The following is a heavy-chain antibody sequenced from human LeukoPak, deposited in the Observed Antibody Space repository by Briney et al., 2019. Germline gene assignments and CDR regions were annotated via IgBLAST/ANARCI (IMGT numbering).Heavy chain of an antibody. CDR3: ARDPGYCSGGSCYLAYYFDY. V-gene: IGHV1-2*02. D-gene: IGHD2-15*01. Sequence: GASVKVSCKASGYTFTGYHIHWVRQAPGQGLEWMGWINPNSGGANYAQKFQGRVTMTRDTSISTAYMELSRLRSDDTAVYYCARDPGYCSGGSCYLAYYFDYWGQGTLVTVSS. CDR2: INPNSGGA. CDR1: GYTFTGYH. J-gene: IGHJ4*02.